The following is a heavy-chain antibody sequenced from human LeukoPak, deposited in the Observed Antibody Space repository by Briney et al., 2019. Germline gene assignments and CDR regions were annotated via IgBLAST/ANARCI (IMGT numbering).Heavy chain of an antibody. D-gene: IGHD3-22*01. CDR2: IYHSGST. J-gene: IGHJ4*02. V-gene: IGHV4-34*01. CDR1: GGSFSGYY. Sequence: SETLSLTCAVYGGSFSGYYWSWVRRPPGKGLEWIGEIYHSGSTNYNPSLKSRVTISVDKSKNQLSLKLSSVTAADTAVYYCARVYYDSSGYYFRYFDYWGQGTLVTVSS. CDR3: ARVYYDSSGYYFRYFDY.